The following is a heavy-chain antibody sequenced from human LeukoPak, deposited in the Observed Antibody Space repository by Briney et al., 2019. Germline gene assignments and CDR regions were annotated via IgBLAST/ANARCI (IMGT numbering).Heavy chain of an antibody. CDR3: ARLSYCSSTSCSGGSLYYFDF. Sequence: GGSLRLSWAASGFSFTSYSMNWVRQAPGKGLEWVSSISTISTYIYYADSVKGRFTISRDNAKNSLFLQMNSLRAEDTAVYYCARLSYCSSTSCSGGSLYYFDFWGQGTLVTVSS. CDR2: ISTISTYI. D-gene: IGHD2-2*01. J-gene: IGHJ4*02. CDR1: GFSFTSYS. V-gene: IGHV3-21*01.